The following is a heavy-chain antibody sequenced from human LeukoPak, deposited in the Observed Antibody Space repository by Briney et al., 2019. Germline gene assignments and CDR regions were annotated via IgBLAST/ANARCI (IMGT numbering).Heavy chain of an antibody. CDR3: ARDQSQRGSGSSDY. CDR1: GYTFTGYY. Sequence: ASVKVSCKASGYTFTGYYMHWVRQAPGQGLEWMGWINPNSGGTNYAQKFQGRVTMTRDTSISTAYMELSRLRSDDTAVYYCARDQSQRGSGSSDYWGQGTLVTVSS. J-gene: IGHJ4*02. CDR2: INPNSGGT. D-gene: IGHD3-10*01. V-gene: IGHV1-2*02.